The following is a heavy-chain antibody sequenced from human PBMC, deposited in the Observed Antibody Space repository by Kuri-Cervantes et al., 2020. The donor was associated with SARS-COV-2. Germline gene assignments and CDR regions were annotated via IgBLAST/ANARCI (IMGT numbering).Heavy chain of an antibody. D-gene: IGHD2-8*01. CDR3: ARDRSGRTNASSRLDYFDY. CDR1: GFTFSSYG. CDR2: ISYDGSNK. J-gene: IGHJ4*02. V-gene: IGHV3-30*03. Sequence: GESLKISCAASGFTFSSYGMHWVRQAPGKGLEWVAVISYDGSNKYYADSVKGRFTISRDNSKNTLYLQMNSLRAEDTTVYYCARDRSGRTNASSRLDYFDYWGQGTLVTVSS.